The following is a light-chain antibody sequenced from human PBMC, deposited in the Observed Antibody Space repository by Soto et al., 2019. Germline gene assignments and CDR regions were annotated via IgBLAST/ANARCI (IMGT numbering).Light chain of an antibody. CDR3: SSYTSSSTLNYV. CDR1: SSDVVGYNY. CDR2: AVS. Sequence: QSVLTQPASVSGSPGQSITISCTGTSSDVVGYNYVSWYQQHPGKAPKLMIYAVSNRPSGVSNRFSGSKSGNTASLTISGLQAEDEADYYCSSYTSSSTLNYVFGTGTKVTVL. V-gene: IGLV2-14*01. J-gene: IGLJ1*01.